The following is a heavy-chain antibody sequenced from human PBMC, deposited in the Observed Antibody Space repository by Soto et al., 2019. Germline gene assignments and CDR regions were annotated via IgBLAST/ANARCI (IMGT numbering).Heavy chain of an antibody. Sequence: GASVNVSCKASGYTFISYTIHWVRQAPGQRLELMVWIDAGNAKTKYSQKFQGRVTITRXXXXXXTXMXLXSXRFEXTAMYYCARVSRGSDAFDVWGQGTLDTVSS. J-gene: IGHJ3*01. CDR3: ARVSRGSDAFDV. D-gene: IGHD3-22*01. V-gene: IGHV1-3*01. CDR1: GYTFISYT. CDR2: IDAGNAKT.